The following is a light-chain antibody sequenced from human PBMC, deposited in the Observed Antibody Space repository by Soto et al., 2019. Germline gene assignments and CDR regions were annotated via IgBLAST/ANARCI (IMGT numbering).Light chain of an antibody. CDR3: QEYNNWPPSDT. Sequence: EIVMTQSPATLSVSPGERATLSCRASQSVSSNLAWSQQTPVQAPRLLIYGASTRATGIPGRFSCSGSGTEFTLTISSLPSEDFAVYYCQEYNNWPPSDTFGPGTKVDIK. CDR2: GAS. CDR1: QSVSSN. V-gene: IGKV3-15*01. J-gene: IGKJ3*01.